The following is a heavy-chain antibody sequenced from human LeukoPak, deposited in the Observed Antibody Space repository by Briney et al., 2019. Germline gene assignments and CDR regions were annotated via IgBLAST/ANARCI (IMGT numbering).Heavy chain of an antibody. CDR2: IKAGNGDT. Sequence: ASVKVSCKASGYIFTKYVVHWVRQAPGQRPEWMGWIKAGNGDTKYAQNFQDRLTITRDTSASTVYMELSSLTSEDTALYYCARDDCGDTCYPGGYWGQGTLVTVSS. CDR1: GYIFTKYV. CDR3: ARDDCGDTCYPGGY. J-gene: IGHJ4*02. V-gene: IGHV1-3*01. D-gene: IGHD2-21*01.